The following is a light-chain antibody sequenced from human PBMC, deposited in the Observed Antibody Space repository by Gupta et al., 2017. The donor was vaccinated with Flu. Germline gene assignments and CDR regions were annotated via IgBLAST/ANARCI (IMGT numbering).Light chain of an antibody. CDR3: QQDDNLPLS. J-gene: IGKJ2*01. CDR1: QYISNY. V-gene: IGKV1-33*01. CDR2: DAS. Sequence: DTQSTQSPSSLSASVGDRVTITCQASQYISNYLNWYQQKPGKAPKLLIYDASNLETWVPSRFSGSGSGTDFTFTISSRQPEDVATYYCQQDDNLPLSFGQGTKLEIK.